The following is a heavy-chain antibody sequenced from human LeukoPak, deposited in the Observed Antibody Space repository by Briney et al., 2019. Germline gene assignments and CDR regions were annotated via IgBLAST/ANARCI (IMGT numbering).Heavy chain of an antibody. J-gene: IGHJ4*02. Sequence: PGGSLRLSCAASGFTFTIFGLNWVRQAPGKGLEWVSYISSSSSTIYYADSVKGRFTISRDNAKNSLYLQMNSLRAEDTAVYYCARGLEMPNYWGQGTLVTVSS. CDR3: ARGLEMPNY. CDR2: ISSSSSTI. CDR1: GFTFTIFG. V-gene: IGHV3-48*04. D-gene: IGHD5-24*01.